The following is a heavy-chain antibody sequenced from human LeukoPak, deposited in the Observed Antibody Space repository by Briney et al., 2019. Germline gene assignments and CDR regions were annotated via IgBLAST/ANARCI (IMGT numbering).Heavy chain of an antibody. V-gene: IGHV3-30-3*01. Sequence: GGSLRLSCAASGFTFSSYAMHWVRQAPGKGLEWVAVISYDGSNKYYADSVKGRFTISRDNSKNTLYLQMNSLRAEHTAAYYCAREYGDYVLDYWGQGTLVTVSS. CDR3: AREYGDYVLDY. J-gene: IGHJ4*02. D-gene: IGHD4-17*01. CDR1: GFTFSSYA. CDR2: ISYDGSNK.